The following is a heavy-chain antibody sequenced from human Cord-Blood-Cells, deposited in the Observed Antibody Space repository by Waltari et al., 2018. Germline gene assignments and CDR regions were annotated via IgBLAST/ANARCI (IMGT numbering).Heavy chain of an antibody. Sequence: QVQLQESGPGLVKPSETLSLTCPVSGGSLSSYYWSWIRQPAGKGLEWIGRIYTSGSTNYNPSLKSRVTMSVDTSKNQFSLKLSSVTAADTAVYYCARERIVGATGWFDPWGQGTLVTVSS. CDR2: IYTSGST. J-gene: IGHJ5*02. CDR3: ARERIVGATGWFDP. CDR1: GGSLSSYY. V-gene: IGHV4-4*07. D-gene: IGHD1-26*01.